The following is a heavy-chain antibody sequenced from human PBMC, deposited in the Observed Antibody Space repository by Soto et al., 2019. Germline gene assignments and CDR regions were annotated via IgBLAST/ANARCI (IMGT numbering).Heavy chain of an antibody. J-gene: IGHJ3*02. V-gene: IGHV3-21*01. CDR2: ISSSSSYK. CDR1: VFTFSSYS. Sequence: EVQLVESGGGLVKPGGSLRLSCAASVFTFSSYSLNWVRQAPGKGLEWVSSISSSSSYKYYADSVKGRFTISRDNAENSLFLLMNSLRAEDTAVYYCAREYPYNYDSRGYYQSAFDIWGQGTMVTVSS. D-gene: IGHD3-22*01. CDR3: AREYPYNYDSRGYYQSAFDI.